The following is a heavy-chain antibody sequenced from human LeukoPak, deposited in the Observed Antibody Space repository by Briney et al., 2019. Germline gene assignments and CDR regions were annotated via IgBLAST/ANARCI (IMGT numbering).Heavy chain of an antibody. CDR2: IYYSGST. V-gene: IGHV4-39*01. J-gene: IGHJ4*02. CDR3: ARAPRGLNTYYDFWSGYYSEGPYFDY. CDR1: GGSISSSSYY. Sequence: SETLSLTCTVSGGSISSSSYYWGWIRQPPGKGLEWIGSIYYSGSTYYNPSLKSRVTISVDTSKNQFSLKLSSVTAADTAVYYCARAPRGLNTYYDFWSGYYSEGPYFDYWGQGTLVTVSS. D-gene: IGHD3-3*01.